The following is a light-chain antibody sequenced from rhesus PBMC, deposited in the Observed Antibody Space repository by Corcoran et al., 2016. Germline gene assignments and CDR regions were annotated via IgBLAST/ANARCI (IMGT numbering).Light chain of an antibody. V-gene: IGKV3-40*03. Sequence: EIVMTQSPATLSLSPGETATLSCRASESVGSYLAWYQQKPGQAPKLLVHSTDFRAPGTPERFRGSGSRTDFTLTISSLEPEDVGVYHCQQYNDLVPTFGQGTKVEIK. CDR3: QQYNDLVPT. CDR2: STD. J-gene: IGKJ1*01. CDR1: ESVGSY.